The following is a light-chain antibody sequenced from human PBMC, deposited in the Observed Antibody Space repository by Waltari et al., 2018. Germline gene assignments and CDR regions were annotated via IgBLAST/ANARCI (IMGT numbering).Light chain of an antibody. V-gene: IGLV2-23*01. Sequence: QSALTQPAPVSGSPGQSITISCTGTSSVVGNYNLLSWYQQHPGKAPKLMISAGSKRPSGVSNRFSGSKSGNTASLTISGLQAEDEADYYCCSYAGSSTYVFGTGTKVTVL. CDR2: AGS. J-gene: IGLJ1*01. CDR3: CSYAGSSTYV. CDR1: SSVVGNYNL.